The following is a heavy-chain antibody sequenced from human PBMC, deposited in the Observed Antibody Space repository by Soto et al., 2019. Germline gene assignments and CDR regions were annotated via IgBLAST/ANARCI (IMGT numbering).Heavy chain of an antibody. Sequence: QVQLVESGGGVVQPGRSLRLSCAASGFTFSSYGMHWVRQAPGKGLEWVAVISYDGSNKYYADSVKGRFTISRDNSKNTLYLQMNSLRAEDTAVYYCAKVGYDYGELDHQPFDYWGQGTLVTVSS. D-gene: IGHD4-17*01. CDR1: GFTFSSYG. V-gene: IGHV3-30*18. CDR3: AKVGYDYGELDHQPFDY. J-gene: IGHJ4*02. CDR2: ISYDGSNK.